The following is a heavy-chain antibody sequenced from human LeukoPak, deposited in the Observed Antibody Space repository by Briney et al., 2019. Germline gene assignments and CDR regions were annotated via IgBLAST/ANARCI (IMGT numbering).Heavy chain of an antibody. CDR3: TRGPNIYGSGRSWFDP. V-gene: IGHV1-2*02. Sequence: ASVRVSCKASGYTFTSYYMHWVRQAPGQGLEWMGWINPNSGGTNYAQKFQGRVTMTRDTSIRTVYMELTWLRSDDTAVYYCTRGPNIYGSGRSWFDPWGQGTLVTASS. D-gene: IGHD3-10*01. CDR1: GYTFTSYY. J-gene: IGHJ5*02. CDR2: INPNSGGT.